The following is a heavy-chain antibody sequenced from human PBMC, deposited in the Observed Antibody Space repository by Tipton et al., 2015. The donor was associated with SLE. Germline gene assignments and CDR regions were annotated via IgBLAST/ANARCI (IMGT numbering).Heavy chain of an antibody. CDR2: LSWNSGRL. CDR3: AKGVSTQIPMTRALDY. V-gene: IGHV3-9*01. CDR1: GFTLDDYA. J-gene: IGHJ4*02. D-gene: IGHD2-21*01. Sequence: SLRLSCAASGFTLDDYAMHWVRRAPGKGPEWVSALSWNSGRLDYADSVKGRFTISRDNAKDSLYLQMSSLRAEDTAVYYCAKGVSTQIPMTRALDYWGQGTLVTVSS.